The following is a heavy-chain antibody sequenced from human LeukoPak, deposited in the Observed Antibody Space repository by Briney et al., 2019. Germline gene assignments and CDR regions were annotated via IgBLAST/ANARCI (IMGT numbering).Heavy chain of an antibody. CDR1: GFTFSDYY. V-gene: IGHV3-11*06. D-gene: IGHD4-17*01. CDR2: ISGSSSYT. CDR3: ARVTLYAESALDY. J-gene: IGHJ4*02. Sequence: SGGSLRLSCAASGFTFSDYYMSWIREAPGKGLGWVSYISGSSSYTIYADSVKGRFTISRDNAKNSLYLQMNSLRAEDTAVYYCARVTLYAESALDYWGQGTLVTVSS.